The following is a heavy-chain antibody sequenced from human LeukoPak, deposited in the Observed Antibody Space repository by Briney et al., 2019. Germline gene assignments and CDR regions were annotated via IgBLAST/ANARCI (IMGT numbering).Heavy chain of an antibody. V-gene: IGHV4-38-2*02. D-gene: IGHD2-2*01. Sequence: PSETLSLTCTVSGYSISSGYYWGWIRQPPGKGLEWIGSIYHSGSTYYNPSLKSRATISADTSKNQFSLKLSSVTAADTAVYYCARAVWTYCSSTSCPNFFDFWGQGTLVTVSS. CDR1: GYSISSGYY. CDR2: IYHSGST. J-gene: IGHJ4*02. CDR3: ARAVWTYCSSTSCPNFFDF.